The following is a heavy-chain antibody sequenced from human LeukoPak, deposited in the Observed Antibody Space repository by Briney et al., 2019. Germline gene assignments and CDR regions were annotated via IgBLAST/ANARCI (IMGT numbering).Heavy chain of an antibody. D-gene: IGHD6-6*01. CDR3: ARHTKYSSSSRVFDY. CDR2: IYPGDSDT. V-gene: IGHV5-51*01. Sequence: GESLKIFCKGSGYSFSSLWIGWVRQMPGKGLEWMGIIYPGDSDTRYSPSFQGQVTISADKSISTAYLQWSSLKASDTAMYYCARHTKYSSSSRVFDYWGQGTLVTVSS. J-gene: IGHJ4*02. CDR1: GYSFSSLW.